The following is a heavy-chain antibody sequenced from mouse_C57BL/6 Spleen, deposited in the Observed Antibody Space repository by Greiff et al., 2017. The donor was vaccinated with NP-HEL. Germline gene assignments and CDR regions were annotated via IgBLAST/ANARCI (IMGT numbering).Heavy chain of an antibody. CDR1: GYTFTDYY. Sequence: VKLVESGAELVRPGASVKLSCKASGYTFTDYYINWVKQRPGQGLEWIARIYPGSGNTYYNEKFKGKATLSAEKSSSTAYMQLSSLTSEDSAVYFCARDYYGSSTLDYWGQGTTLTVSS. CDR2: IYPGSGNT. V-gene: IGHV1-76*01. D-gene: IGHD1-1*01. CDR3: ARDYYGSSTLDY. J-gene: IGHJ2*01.